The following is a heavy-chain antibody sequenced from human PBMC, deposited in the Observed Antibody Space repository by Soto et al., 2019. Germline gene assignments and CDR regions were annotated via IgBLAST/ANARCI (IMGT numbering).Heavy chain of an antibody. V-gene: IGHV3-30*18. D-gene: IGHD7-27*01. CDR3: AKDLGHGGRGAFDS. CDR1: GFTFSSYG. J-gene: IGHJ3*02. CDR2: ISYDGSNK. Sequence: QVQLVESGGGVVQPGRSLRLSCAASGFTFSSYGVHWVRQAPGKGLEWVALISYDGSNKYYADSVKGRFTISRDNSKNTLYLQMNRLRTEDTAVYYCAKDLGHGGRGAFDSWGQGTMVTVSS.